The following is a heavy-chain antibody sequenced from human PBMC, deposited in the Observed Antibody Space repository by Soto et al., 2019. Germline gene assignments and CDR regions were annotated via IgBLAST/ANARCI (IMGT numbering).Heavy chain of an antibody. CDR3: AKDRLRGGFLTTATTNGMDV. CDR2: ISHDGSNK. V-gene: IGHV3-30*18. J-gene: IGHJ6*02. D-gene: IGHD1-26*01. Sequence: QVQLVESGGGVVQPGRSLRLSCAASGFTFSSYGMHWVRQAPGKRLEWVALISHDGSNKYYVDSVKGRFTISRDNSKNTLFLQMNSLRAGDTAVYYCAKDRLRGGFLTTATTNGMDVWGQGTTVTVSS. CDR1: GFTFSSYG.